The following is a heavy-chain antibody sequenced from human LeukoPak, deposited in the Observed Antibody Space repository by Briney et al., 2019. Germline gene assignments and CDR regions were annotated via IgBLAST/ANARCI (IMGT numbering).Heavy chain of an antibody. V-gene: IGHV4-34*01. D-gene: IGHD1-7*01. CDR3: ARTTGITGTTFGWFDP. Sequence: PSETLSLTCAVYGGSFSGYYWSWIRQPPGKGLEWIGEINHSGSTNYNPSLKSRVTISVDTSKNQFSLKLSSVTAADTAVYYCARTTGITGTTFGWFDPWGQGTLVTVSS. J-gene: IGHJ5*02. CDR2: INHSGST. CDR1: GGSFSGYY.